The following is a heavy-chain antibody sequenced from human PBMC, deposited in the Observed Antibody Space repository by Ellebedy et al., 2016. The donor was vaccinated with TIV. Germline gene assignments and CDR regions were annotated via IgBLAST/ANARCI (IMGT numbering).Heavy chain of an antibody. CDR2: IDPSDSYT. CDR3: ARHLLVDYGSGSWDGMDV. Sequence: GESLKISXKGSGYSFTSYWISWVRQMPGKGLEWMGRIDPSDSYTNYSPSFQGHVTISADKSISTAYLQWSSLKASDTAMYYCARHLLVDYGSGSWDGMDVWGQGTTVTVSS. D-gene: IGHD3-10*01. J-gene: IGHJ6*02. CDR1: GYSFTSYW. V-gene: IGHV5-10-1*01.